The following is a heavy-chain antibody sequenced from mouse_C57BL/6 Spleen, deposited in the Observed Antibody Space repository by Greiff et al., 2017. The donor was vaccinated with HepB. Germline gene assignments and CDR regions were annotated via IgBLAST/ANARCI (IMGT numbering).Heavy chain of an antibody. Sequence: VKLVESGPELVKPGASVKISCKASGYAFSSSWMNWVKQRPGKGLEWIGRIYPGDGDTNYNGKFKGKATLTADKSSSTAYMQLSSLTSEDSAVYFCAREDYSYAMDYWGQGTSVTVSS. J-gene: IGHJ4*01. CDR3: AREDYSYAMDY. D-gene: IGHD1-1*01. CDR1: GYAFSSSW. CDR2: IYPGDGDT. V-gene: IGHV1-82*01.